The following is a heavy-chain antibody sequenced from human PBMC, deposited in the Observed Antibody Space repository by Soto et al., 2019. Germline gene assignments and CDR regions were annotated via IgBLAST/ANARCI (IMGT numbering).Heavy chain of an antibody. Sequence: VGSLRLSCVASGLTFGSRAMSWVRQAPGEGLQWVSTITDTGGDAKYADSVRGRFVISRDNSKKTLYLQMTSLTAEDSAMYFCARGSTDSYPGSRIFDFWGRGTLVTVSS. CDR3: ARGSTDSYPGSRIFDF. CDR1: GLTFGSRA. V-gene: IGHV3-23*01. D-gene: IGHD3-10*01. J-gene: IGHJ4*02. CDR2: ITDTGGDA.